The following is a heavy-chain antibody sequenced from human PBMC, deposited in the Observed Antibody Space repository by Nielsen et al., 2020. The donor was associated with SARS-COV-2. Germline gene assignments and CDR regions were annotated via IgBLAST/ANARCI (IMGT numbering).Heavy chain of an antibody. CDR2: FDPQDGET. Sequence: ASVKVSCKVSGGALTLFSMHWVRQAPGKGLEWMGEFDPQDGETTYAQKFQGRVTMTEDTSIDTAYLDLNGLTSDDTAIYFCATDSPIGVVIYALAHWGQGIPVTVSS. J-gene: IGHJ4*02. CDR3: ATDSPIGVVIYALAH. CDR1: GGALTLFS. D-gene: IGHD3-3*01. V-gene: IGHV1-24*01.